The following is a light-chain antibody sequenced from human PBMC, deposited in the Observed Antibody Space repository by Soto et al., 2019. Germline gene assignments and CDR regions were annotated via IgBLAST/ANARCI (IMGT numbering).Light chain of an antibody. CDR3: QQADTFPLN. Sequence: DIQMTQSPSSVSASVGDRVTITCRASQGISSWVAWYQQKPGKAPNLLIYAASSLQSGVPSRFSGSGSGTEFTLTISSLQPEDFATYYCQQADTFPLNSGGGTKVEIK. J-gene: IGKJ4*01. V-gene: IGKV1-12*01. CDR2: AAS. CDR1: QGISSW.